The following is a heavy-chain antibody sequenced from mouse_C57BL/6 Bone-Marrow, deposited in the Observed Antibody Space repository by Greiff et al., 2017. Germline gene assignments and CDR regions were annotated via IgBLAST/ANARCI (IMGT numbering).Heavy chain of an antibody. V-gene: IGHV1-52*01. CDR3: ARGGAYYSNYFYWYFDG. D-gene: IGHD2-5*01. Sequence: QVQLQQPGAELVRPGSSVKLSCKASGYTFTSYWMHWVKQRPIQGLEWIGNIDPSDSETHYNQKFKDKATLTVDKSSSTAYMQLSSLTSEDSAVYYCARGGAYYSNYFYWYFDGWGTGTTVTVSS. CDR1: GYTFTSYW. CDR2: IDPSDSET. J-gene: IGHJ1*03.